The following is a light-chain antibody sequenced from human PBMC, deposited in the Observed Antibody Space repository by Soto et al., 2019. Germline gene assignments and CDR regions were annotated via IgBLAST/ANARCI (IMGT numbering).Light chain of an antibody. Sequence: EIVMTQSPATLSVSPGERATLSCRASQSVSSNLAWYQQKPGQAPRLLIYDTSTGATGIPARFTGSGSGTKFTLTISSLQSEDFAVYYCQQYNNWPRTFGQGTKVEIK. CDR1: QSVSSN. J-gene: IGKJ1*01. V-gene: IGKV3D-15*01. CDR2: DTS. CDR3: QQYNNWPRT.